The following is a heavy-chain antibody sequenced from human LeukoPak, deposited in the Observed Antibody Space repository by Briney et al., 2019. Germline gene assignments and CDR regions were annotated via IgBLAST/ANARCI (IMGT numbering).Heavy chain of an antibody. J-gene: IGHJ6*03. CDR2: INPNSGGT. V-gene: IGHV1-2*02. CDR1: GYTFTGYY. Sequence: ASVKVSCKASGYTFTGYYMHWVRQAPGQGLEWMGWINPNSGGTNYAQKFQGRVTMTRDTSISTAYMELSRLRSDDTAVYYCARGDSRYSYGHYYYYYMDVWGKGTTVTISS. D-gene: IGHD5-18*01. CDR3: ARGDSRYSYGHYYYYYMDV.